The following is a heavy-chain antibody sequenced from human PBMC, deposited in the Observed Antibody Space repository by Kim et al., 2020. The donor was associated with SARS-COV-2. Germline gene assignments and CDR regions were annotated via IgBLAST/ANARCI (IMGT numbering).Heavy chain of an antibody. V-gene: IGHV1-8*01. CDR3: ARGGSGYDHEEIHYYYYGMDV. J-gene: IGHJ6*02. CDR1: GYTFTSYD. D-gene: IGHD5-12*01. Sequence: ASVKVSFKASGYTFTSYDINWVRQATGQGLEWMGWMNPNSGNTGYAQKFQGRVTMTRNTSISTAYMELSSLRSEDTAVYYCARGGSGYDHEEIHYYYYGMDVWGQGTTVTVSS. CDR2: MNPNSGNT.